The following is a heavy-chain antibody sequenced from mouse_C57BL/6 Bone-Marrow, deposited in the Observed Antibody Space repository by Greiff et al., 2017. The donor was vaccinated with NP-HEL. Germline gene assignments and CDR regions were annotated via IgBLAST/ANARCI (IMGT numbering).Heavy chain of an antibody. D-gene: IGHD1-1*01. Sequence: QVQLKQSGAELVKPGASVKMSCKASGYTFTSYWITWVKQRPGQGLEWIGDIYPGSGSTNYNEKFKSKATLTVDTSSSTAYMQLSSLTSEDSAVYYCARGYYGSKRYYYAMDYWGQGTSVTVSS. CDR2: IYPGSGST. V-gene: IGHV1-55*01. J-gene: IGHJ4*01. CDR3: ARGYYGSKRYYYAMDY. CDR1: GYTFTSYW.